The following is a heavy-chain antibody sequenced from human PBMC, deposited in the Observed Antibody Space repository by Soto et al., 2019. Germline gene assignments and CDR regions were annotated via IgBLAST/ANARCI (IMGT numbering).Heavy chain of an antibody. V-gene: IGHV3-9*01. J-gene: IGHJ4*02. CDR2: ISWNRNII. D-gene: IGHD2-15*01. CDR1: GFTFDDYA. Sequence: EVQLVESGGGLVQPGRSLRLSCAASGFTFDDYAMHWVRRVPGKGLEWVSSISWNRNIIGYADSVKGRFTISRDNAKNSLYLQMNSLRPEDTALYYCAKGGPDGFCSGGRCYFDYWGQGTLGTVSS. CDR3: AKGGPDGFCSGGRCYFDY.